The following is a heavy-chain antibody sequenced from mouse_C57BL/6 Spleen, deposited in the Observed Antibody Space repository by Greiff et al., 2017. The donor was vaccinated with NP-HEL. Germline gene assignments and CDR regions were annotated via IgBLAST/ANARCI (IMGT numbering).Heavy chain of an antibody. Sequence: VKLQESGAELVKPGASVKISCKASGYAFSSYWMNWVKQRPGKGLEWIGQIYPGDGDTNYNGKFKGKATLTADKSSSTAYMQLSSLTSEDSAVYFCARDGHYGSSPFAYWGQGTLVTVSA. V-gene: IGHV1-80*01. J-gene: IGHJ3*01. CDR1: GYAFSSYW. D-gene: IGHD1-1*01. CDR2: IYPGDGDT. CDR3: ARDGHYGSSPFAY.